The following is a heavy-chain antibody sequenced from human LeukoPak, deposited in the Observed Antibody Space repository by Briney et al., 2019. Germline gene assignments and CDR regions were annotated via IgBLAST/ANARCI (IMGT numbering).Heavy chain of an antibody. D-gene: IGHD6-19*01. J-gene: IGHJ3*02. Sequence: GGSLRLSCAASGFTFSSYAMHWVRQAPGKGLEWVAVISYDGTNKYYADSVKGRFTISRDNSKNTLYLQMNSLRAEDTAVYYCAAGSGWYFGAFDIWGQGTMVTVSS. CDR1: GFTFSSYA. V-gene: IGHV3-30-3*01. CDR3: AAGSGWYFGAFDI. CDR2: ISYDGTNK.